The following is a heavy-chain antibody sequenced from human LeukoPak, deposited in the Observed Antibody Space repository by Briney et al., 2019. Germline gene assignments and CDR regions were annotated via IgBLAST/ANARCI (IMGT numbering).Heavy chain of an antibody. Sequence: GGSLRLSCAASGFTFSDYYMSWIRQAPGKGLEWVSYISSSSSCTNYADSVKGRFTISRDNAKNSLYLQMNSLRAEDTAVYYCARAVSGGGDFDYWGQGTLVTVSS. CDR2: ISSSSSCT. CDR1: GFTFSDYY. CDR3: ARAVSGGGDFDY. J-gene: IGHJ4*02. V-gene: IGHV3-11*06. D-gene: IGHD2-21*01.